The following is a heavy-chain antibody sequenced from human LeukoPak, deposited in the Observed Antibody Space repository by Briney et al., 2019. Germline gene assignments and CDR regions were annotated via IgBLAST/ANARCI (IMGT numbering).Heavy chain of an antibody. V-gene: IGHV3-7*01. CDR1: GFTFSSYW. J-gene: IGHJ3*02. CDR3: ARLRIQLWLRAFDI. Sequence: GGSLRLSCAASGFTFSSYWMSWVRQAPGKGLEWVANIKQDGSEKYYVDSVKGRFTISRDNAKSSLYLQMNSLRAEDTAVYYCARLRIQLWLRAFDIWGQGTMVTVSS. CDR2: IKQDGSEK. D-gene: IGHD5-18*01.